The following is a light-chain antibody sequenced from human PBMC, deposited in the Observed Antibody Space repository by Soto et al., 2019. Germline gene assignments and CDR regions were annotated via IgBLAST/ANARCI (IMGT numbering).Light chain of an antibody. J-gene: IGKJ4*01. CDR2: GAS. Sequence: EVEMTQSPAALSVSPGERATLSCRASQSVSSKYLAWYQHKPGQAPRLVIYGASSRATGLPDRFSGSGSGTDFTLTISRLEPEDFAFYYCHHYGSSFGGGTKVDIK. V-gene: IGKV3-20*01. CDR1: QSVSSKY. CDR3: HHYGSS.